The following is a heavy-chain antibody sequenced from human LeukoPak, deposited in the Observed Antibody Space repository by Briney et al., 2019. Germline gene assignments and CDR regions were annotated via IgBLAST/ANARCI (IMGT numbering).Heavy chain of an antibody. CDR1: GYTFTSYY. CDR2: ISAYNGNT. V-gene: IGHV1-18*04. J-gene: IGHJ4*02. Sequence: ASVKVSCKASGYTFTSYYMHWVRQAPGQGLEWMGWISAYNGNTNYAQKLQGRVTMTTDTSTSTAYMELRSLRSDDTAVYYCARGGDDILTGYYPFDYWGQGTLVTVSS. D-gene: IGHD3-9*01. CDR3: ARGGDDILTGYYPFDY.